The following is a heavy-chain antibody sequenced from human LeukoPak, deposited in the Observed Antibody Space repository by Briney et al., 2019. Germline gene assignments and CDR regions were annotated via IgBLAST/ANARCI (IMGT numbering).Heavy chain of an antibody. Sequence: SKTLSLTCTVSGGSISSSRHYWGWIRQPPGKGLEWIGNIPYSGSTNYNPSLKSRVTISVDTSKNQFSLKLSSVTAADTAEYYCVRRVAGSGYRDYWGQGTLVTVSS. CDR1: GGSISSSRHY. CDR3: VRRVAGSGYRDY. D-gene: IGHD3-22*01. CDR2: IPYSGST. V-gene: IGHV4-39*01. J-gene: IGHJ4*02.